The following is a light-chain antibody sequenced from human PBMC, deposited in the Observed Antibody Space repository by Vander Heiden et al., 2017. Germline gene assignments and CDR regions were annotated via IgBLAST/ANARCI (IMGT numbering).Light chain of an antibody. CDR2: DAS. Sequence: EIVLTQSPATLSLSPGERATLSCRASQSVSSYLAWYQQKPGQAPRLLIYDASNRATGIPARFSGSGYGTDFTLTISSLDPEDFAVYYCQQRINWPPIFTFGHRTKVDIK. V-gene: IGKV3-11*01. J-gene: IGKJ3*01. CDR3: QQRINWPPIFT. CDR1: QSVSSY.